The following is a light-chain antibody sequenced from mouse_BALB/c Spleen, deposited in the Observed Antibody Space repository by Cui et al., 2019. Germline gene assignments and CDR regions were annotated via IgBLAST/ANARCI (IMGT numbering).Light chain of an antibody. Sequence: QIVLTQSPAIMSASLGEEITLTCSASPSLSYMHWYQQKSGTSPKLLIYSTSNLASGVPSRFSGSGSGTFYSLTISSVEAEDAADYYCHQWSSYPYTFGGGTKLEIK. CDR2: STS. J-gene: IGKJ2*01. V-gene: IGKV4-80*01. CDR3: HQWSSYPYT. CDR1: PSLSY.